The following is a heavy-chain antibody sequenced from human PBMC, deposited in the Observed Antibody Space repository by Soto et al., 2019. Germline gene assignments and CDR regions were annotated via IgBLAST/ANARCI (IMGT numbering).Heavy chain of an antibody. CDR1: RDSANSNDFY. J-gene: IGHJ5*02. CDR3: ARLNFRSGYYGGRFDP. D-gene: IGHD3-3*01. V-gene: IGHV4-39*01. CDR2: IFYSGTT. Sequence: SETLSLTCTVSRDSANSNDFYWAWIRQPPGKGLERVVTIFYSGTTYHNPSLKGRVTASVDRSENQFSLKLTSVTASDTAVYYCARLNFRSGYYGGRFDPWGQGTLVTASS.